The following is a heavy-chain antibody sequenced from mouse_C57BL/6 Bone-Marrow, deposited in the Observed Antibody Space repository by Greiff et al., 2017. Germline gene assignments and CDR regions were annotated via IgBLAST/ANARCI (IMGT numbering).Heavy chain of an antibody. Sequence: LQESGPELVKPGASVKISCKASGYAFSSSWMNWVKQRPGKGLEWIGRIYPGDGDTNYNGKFKGKATLTADKSSSTAYMQLSSLTSEDSAVYFCARYWWEIYYGMDYWGQGTSVTVSS. CDR2: IYPGDGDT. J-gene: IGHJ4*01. CDR3: ARYWWEIYYGMDY. CDR1: GYAFSSSW. V-gene: IGHV1-82*01. D-gene: IGHD1-1*02.